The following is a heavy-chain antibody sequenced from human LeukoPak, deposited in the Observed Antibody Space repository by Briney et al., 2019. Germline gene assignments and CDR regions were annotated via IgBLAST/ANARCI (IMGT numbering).Heavy chain of an antibody. CDR2: ISWNSGSI. CDR3: AHGGSGNFDY. J-gene: IGHJ4*02. Sequence: GGSLRLSCAASGFTFDDYAMHWVQQAPGKGLEWVSGISWNSGSIDYADSVKGRFTISRDNAKNSLYLQMNSLRAEDTALYYCAHGGSGNFDYWGQGTLVTVSS. CDR1: GFTFDDYA. D-gene: IGHD3-10*01. V-gene: IGHV3-9*01.